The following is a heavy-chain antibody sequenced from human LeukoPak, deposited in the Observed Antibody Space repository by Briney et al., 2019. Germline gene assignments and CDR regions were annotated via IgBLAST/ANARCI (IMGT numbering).Heavy chain of an antibody. CDR1: GFTFSTHS. CDR3: AGDCTGVLPGDAFDI. J-gene: IGHJ3*02. V-gene: IGHV3-48*04. D-gene: IGHD3-10*01. CDR2: ISHTGNDI. Sequence: QPGGSLRLSCAASGFTFSTHSMNWVRQAPGKGLEWVSYISHTGNDIYYGESVKGRFTISRDNAKNSLYLQMHTLRAEDTAVYYCAGDCTGVLPGDAFDIWSQGTMVTVSS.